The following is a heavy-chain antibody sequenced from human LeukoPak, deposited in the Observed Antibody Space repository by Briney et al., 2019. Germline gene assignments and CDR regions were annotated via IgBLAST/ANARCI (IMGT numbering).Heavy chain of an antibody. D-gene: IGHD2-2*01. CDR1: GFTFSSYA. J-gene: IGHJ4*02. V-gene: IGHV3-23*01. Sequence: GGSLRLSCAASGFTFSSYAMSWVRQAPGKGLEWVSAISGSGGSTYYADSVKGRFTISRDNSKNTLYLQMNSLRAEDTAVYYCAKGPPHRDCSSTSRYFDYWGQGTLVTVSS. CDR2: ISGSGGST. CDR3: AKGPPHRDCSSTSRYFDY.